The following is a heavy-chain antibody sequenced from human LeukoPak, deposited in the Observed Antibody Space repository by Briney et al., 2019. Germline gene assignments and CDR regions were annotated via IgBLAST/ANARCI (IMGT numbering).Heavy chain of an antibody. CDR3: AKTRGGSPGYYFDY. V-gene: IGHV3-30*18. J-gene: IGHJ4*02. Sequence: SGGSLRFSCAASGFTFSSYGMHWVRQAPGKGLEWVAVISYDGSNKYYADSVKGRFTISRDNSKNTLYLQMNSLRAEDTAVYYCAKTRGGSPGYYFDYWGQGTLVTVSS. CDR1: GFTFSSYG. D-gene: IGHD3-16*01. CDR2: ISYDGSNK.